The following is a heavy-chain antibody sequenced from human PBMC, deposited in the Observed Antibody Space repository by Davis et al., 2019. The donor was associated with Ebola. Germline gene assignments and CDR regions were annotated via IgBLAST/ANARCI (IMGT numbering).Heavy chain of an antibody. Sequence: SVKVSCKASGGTFSSYAISWVRQAPGQGLEWMGGIIPIFGTANYAQKLQGRVTMTTDTSTSTAYMELRSLRSDDTAVYYCARDPGGMSVARFDYWGQGTLVTVSS. CDR2: IIPIFGTA. CDR1: GGTFSSYA. V-gene: IGHV1-69*05. CDR3: ARDPGGMSVARFDY. J-gene: IGHJ4*02. D-gene: IGHD3-16*01.